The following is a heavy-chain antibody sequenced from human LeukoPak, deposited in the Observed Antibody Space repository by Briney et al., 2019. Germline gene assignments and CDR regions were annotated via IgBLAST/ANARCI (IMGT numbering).Heavy chain of an antibody. CDR3: ARGSIAAAAARYYYYYMDV. CDR2: IYYSGST. V-gene: IGHV4-59*01. D-gene: IGHD6-13*01. J-gene: IGHJ6*03. CDR1: GGSISSYY. Sequence: SETLSLTCTVSGGSISSYYWSWIRQPPGKGLEWIGYIYYSGSTNYNPSLKSRVTISVDTSKNQFSLKLSSVTAADTAVYCCARGSIAAAAARYYYYYMDVWGKGTTVTVSS.